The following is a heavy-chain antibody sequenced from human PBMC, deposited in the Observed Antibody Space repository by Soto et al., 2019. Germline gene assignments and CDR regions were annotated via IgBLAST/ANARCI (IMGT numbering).Heavy chain of an antibody. CDR2: IDSDGST. J-gene: IGHJ4*02. Sequence: EVQLVESGGGLVQPGGSLRLSCAASGFTVNSNYMSWVRQAPGKGLEWVSVIDSDGSTYYADSVKGRFIISRDNSNNTLYFQMNSLRAEDTAVYYCATLTKYDILTGFYPCWGQGTLVTVSS. CDR3: ATLTKYDILTGFYPC. D-gene: IGHD3-9*01. V-gene: IGHV3-66*01. CDR1: GFTVNSNY.